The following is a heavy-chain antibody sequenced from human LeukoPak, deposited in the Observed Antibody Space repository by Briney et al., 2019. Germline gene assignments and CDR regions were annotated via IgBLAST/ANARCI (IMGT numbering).Heavy chain of an antibody. CDR2: ISSSSSTI. V-gene: IGHV3-48*04. J-gene: IGHJ4*02. D-gene: IGHD1-26*01. CDR1: GFTFGNYA. Sequence: GGSLRLSCAASGFTFGNYAMSWVRQAPGKGLEWVSFISSSSSTIYYADSVKGRFTISRDNAKNSLYLQMNSLRAEDTAVYYCARDRGGSYSAIDYWGQGTLVTVSS. CDR3: ARDRGGSYSAIDY.